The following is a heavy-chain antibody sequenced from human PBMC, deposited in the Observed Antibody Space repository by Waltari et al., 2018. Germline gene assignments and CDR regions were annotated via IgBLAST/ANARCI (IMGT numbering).Heavy chain of an antibody. V-gene: IGHV3-48*01. Sequence: EVQLVESGGGLVQPGGSLRLSCAASGFTFSSYSMNWVREAPGNGLGWFSYISSSSSTIYYAASVKGRVTISRDNAKNSLYLQRNSLRAEDTAVYYCARVERTGGPPLWGQGTLVTVSS. J-gene: IGHJ4*02. D-gene: IGHD7-27*01. CDR1: GFTFSSYS. CDR3: ARVERTGGPPL. CDR2: ISSSSSTI.